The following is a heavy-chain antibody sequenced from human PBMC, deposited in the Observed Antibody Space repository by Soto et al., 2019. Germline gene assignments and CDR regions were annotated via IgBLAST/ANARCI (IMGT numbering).Heavy chain of an antibody. Sequence: ETLSLTCAVYGGSFSGYYWSWIRQPPGKGLEWIGEINHSGSTNYNPSLKSRVTISVDTSKNQFSLKLSSVTAADTAVYYCARVGVYSSSWYLKGNNWFDPWGQGTLVTVSS. CDR3: ARVGVYSSSWYLKGNNWFDP. CDR1: GGSFSGYY. J-gene: IGHJ5*02. D-gene: IGHD6-13*01. CDR2: INHSGST. V-gene: IGHV4-34*01.